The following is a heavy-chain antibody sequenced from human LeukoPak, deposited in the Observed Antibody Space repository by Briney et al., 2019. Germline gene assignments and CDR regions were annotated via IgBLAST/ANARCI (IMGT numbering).Heavy chain of an antibody. Sequence: GESRKISGKGSGYSFTSYWISCVRQMPGKGLEWMGRIDPSDSYTNYSPSFQGHVTLSADKSISTAYLQWSSLKASDTAMYYCARGFGELSSWGQGTLVTVSS. CDR3: ARGFGELSS. V-gene: IGHV5-10-1*01. D-gene: IGHD3-10*01. J-gene: IGHJ4*02. CDR1: GYSFTSYW. CDR2: IDPSDSYT.